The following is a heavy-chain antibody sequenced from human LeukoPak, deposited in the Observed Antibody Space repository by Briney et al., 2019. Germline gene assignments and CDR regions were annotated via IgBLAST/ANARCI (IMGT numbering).Heavy chain of an antibody. CDR2: IYYIGST. CDR3: ARDYAFDI. J-gene: IGHJ3*02. Sequence: PSETLSLTCTVSGDSISSYYWSWIRQPPGKGLEWIGYIYYIGSTNYNLSLKSRVTISVDTSKNQFSLKLSSVTAADTAVYYCARDYAFDIWGQGTMVTVSS. CDR1: GDSISSYY. V-gene: IGHV4-59*01.